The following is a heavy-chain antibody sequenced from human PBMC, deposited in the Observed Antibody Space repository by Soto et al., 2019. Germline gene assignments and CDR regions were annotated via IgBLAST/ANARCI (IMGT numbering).Heavy chain of an antibody. CDR2: IWYDGSNK. V-gene: IGHV3-33*01. CDR1: GFTFSSYG. Sequence: QVQLVESGGGVVQPGRSLRLSCAASGFTFSSYGMHWVRQAPGKGLEWVAVIWYDGSNKYYADSVKGRFTISRDNSKNTLYLQMNSLRAEDTAVYYCARNKDYGGNERGADGWFDPWGQGTLVTVSS. D-gene: IGHD4-17*01. CDR3: ARNKDYGGNERGADGWFDP. J-gene: IGHJ5*02.